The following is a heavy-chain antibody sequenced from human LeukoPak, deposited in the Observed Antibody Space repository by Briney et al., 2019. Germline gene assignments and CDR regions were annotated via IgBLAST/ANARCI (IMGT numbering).Heavy chain of an antibody. J-gene: IGHJ5*02. CDR2: ISYDGSNK. CDR1: GFTFSSYG. CDR3: AKEWFDP. V-gene: IGHV3-30*18. Sequence: SGGSLRLSCAASGFTFSSYGMPWVRQAPGKGLEWVAVISYDGSNKYYADSVKGRFTISRDNSKNTLYLQMNSLRAEDTAVYYCAKEWFDPWGQGTLVTVSS.